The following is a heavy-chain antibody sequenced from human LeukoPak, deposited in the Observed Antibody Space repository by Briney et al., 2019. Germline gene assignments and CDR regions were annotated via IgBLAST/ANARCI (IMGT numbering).Heavy chain of an antibody. D-gene: IGHD6-19*01. CDR2: ISSSGSTI. CDR1: GFTFSSYE. Sequence: GGSLRLSCAASGFTFSSYEMNWVRQAPGKGLEWVSYISSSGSTIYYADSVKGRFTISRDNAKNSLYLQMNSLRAEDTAVYYCARDPGYSSGWSDMDVWGKGTTVTVSS. CDR3: ARDPGYSSGWSDMDV. J-gene: IGHJ6*03. V-gene: IGHV3-48*03.